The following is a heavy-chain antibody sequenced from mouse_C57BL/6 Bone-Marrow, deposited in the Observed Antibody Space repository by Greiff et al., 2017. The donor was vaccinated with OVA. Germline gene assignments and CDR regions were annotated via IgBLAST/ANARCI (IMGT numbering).Heavy chain of an antibody. V-gene: IGHV1-66*01. CDR2: IYPGSGNT. CDR1: GYSFTSYY. D-gene: IGHD2-4*01. Sequence: QVQLQQSGPELVKPGASVKISCKASGYSFTSYYIHWVKQRPGQGLEWIGWIYPGSGNTKYNEKFKGKATLTADTSSCPAYMQLSSLTSEDSAVYDRARWRDYDGWYFDVWGTGTTVTVYS. CDR3: ARWRDYDGWYFDV. J-gene: IGHJ1*03.